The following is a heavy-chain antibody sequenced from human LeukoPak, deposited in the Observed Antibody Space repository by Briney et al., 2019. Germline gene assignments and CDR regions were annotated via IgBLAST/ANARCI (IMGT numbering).Heavy chain of an antibody. CDR3: ARWPAMPYDY. D-gene: IGHD2-2*01. CDR1: GGSISSGGYY. V-gene: IGHV4-31*03. CDR2: IYYSGST. Sequence: SETLSLTCTVSGGSISSGGYYWSWIRQHPGKGLEWIGYIYYSGSTYYNPSLKSRVTISVDTSKNQFSLKLSSVTAADTAVYYCARWPAMPYDYWGQGTLVTVSS. J-gene: IGHJ4*02.